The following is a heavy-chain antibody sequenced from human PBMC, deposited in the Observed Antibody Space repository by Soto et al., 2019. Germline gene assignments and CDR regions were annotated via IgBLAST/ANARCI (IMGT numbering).Heavy chain of an antibody. Sequence: EVQLVESGGGLVQPGGSLSLSCAASGFAFNRYSVNWVRQAPGKGLEWVSYISSGSSIIYYADSVKGRFTISRDDAKNSLYLPMNSLRDEDTAVYYCARGVSGYHFDSGMDVWGQGTKVTVSS. CDR1: GFAFNRYS. D-gene: IGHD6-25*01. CDR2: ISSGSSII. J-gene: IGHJ6*02. CDR3: ARGVSGYHFDSGMDV. V-gene: IGHV3-48*02.